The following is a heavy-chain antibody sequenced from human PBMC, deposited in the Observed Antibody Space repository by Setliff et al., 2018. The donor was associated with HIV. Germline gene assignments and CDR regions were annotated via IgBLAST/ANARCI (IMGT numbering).Heavy chain of an antibody. CDR3: ARDNLYSGYDPGYYYYGMDV. CDR2: IYYSGST. Sequence: PSETLSLTCTVSGGSISSYYWSWIRQPPGKGLEWIGYIYYSGSTNYNLALKSRVTISVDTSKNQFSLKLSSVTAADTAVYYCARDNLYSGYDPGYYYYGMDVWGQGTTVTVSS. J-gene: IGHJ6*02. CDR1: GGSISSYY. V-gene: IGHV4-59*01. D-gene: IGHD5-12*01.